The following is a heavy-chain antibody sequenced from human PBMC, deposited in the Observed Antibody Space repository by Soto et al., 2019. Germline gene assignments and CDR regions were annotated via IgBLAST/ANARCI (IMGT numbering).Heavy chain of an antibody. CDR3: ASGYAAVPKLYYYYYMDV. D-gene: IGHD5-12*01. CDR1: GFTFSSYS. Sequence: GGSLRLSCAASGFTFSSYSMNWVRQAPGKGLEWVSYISSSSSTIYYADSVKGRFTISRDNAKNSLYLQMNSLRAEDTAVYYCASGYAAVPKLYYYYYMDVWGKGTKVTVSS. V-gene: IGHV3-48*01. CDR2: ISSSSSTI. J-gene: IGHJ6*03.